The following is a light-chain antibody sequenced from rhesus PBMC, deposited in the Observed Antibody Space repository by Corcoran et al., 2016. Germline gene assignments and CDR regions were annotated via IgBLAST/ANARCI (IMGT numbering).Light chain of an antibody. CDR1: QDISKD. V-gene: IGKV1-33*02. CDR2: DAS. CDR3: QQHKTYPIT. J-gene: IGKJ4*01. Sequence: IQMTQSPSSLSASVGDTVTITCQASQDISKDLAWYQQKPGKALKLLIYDASTLKSGVPSRFSGSGSGTEGTLTSSGLQPEDCTTYYCQQHKTYPITFGGGTKVEVK.